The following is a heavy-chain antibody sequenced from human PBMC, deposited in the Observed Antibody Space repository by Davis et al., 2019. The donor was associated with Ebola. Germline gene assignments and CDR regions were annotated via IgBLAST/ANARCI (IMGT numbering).Heavy chain of an antibody. V-gene: IGHV4-59*08. D-gene: IGHD3-10*01. J-gene: IGHJ4*02. Sequence: SETLSLTCTVSGGSISSSYWTWIRQPPGMGLEWLGYIYYSGSTKYNPSLKSRATISADTSENQFSLRLSSVTAADTAVYYCARLGMNGFDPEVYFDYWGQGILVTVSS. CDR2: IYYSGST. CDR3: ARLGMNGFDPEVYFDY. CDR1: GGSISSSY.